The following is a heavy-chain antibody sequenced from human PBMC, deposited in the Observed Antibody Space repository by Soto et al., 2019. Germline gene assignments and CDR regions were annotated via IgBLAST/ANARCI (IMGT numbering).Heavy chain of an antibody. CDR1: GGSISSGDYY. J-gene: IGHJ4*02. CDR2: IYYSGST. D-gene: IGHD3-10*01. V-gene: IGHV4-30-4*01. Sequence: SETLSLTCTVSGGSISSGDYYWSWIRQPPGKGLEWIGYIYYSGSTYYNPSLKSRVTISVDTSKNQFSLKLSSVTAADTAVYYCAREGGTMARGYDYWGQGTLVTVSS. CDR3: AREGGTMARGYDY.